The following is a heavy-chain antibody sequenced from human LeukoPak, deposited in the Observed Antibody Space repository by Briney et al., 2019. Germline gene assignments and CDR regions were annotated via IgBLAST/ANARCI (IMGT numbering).Heavy chain of an antibody. V-gene: IGHV3-23*01. D-gene: IGHD6-19*01. CDR3: AKEGDSSGWSAYFDY. CDR1: GFTFSSYA. J-gene: IGHJ4*02. CDR2: ISGSGAST. Sequence: SGGSLRLSCAASGFTFSSYAMSWVRQAPGKGLEWVSAISGSGASTYYADSVKGRFTISRDNSENTLYLKMNSLRAEDTAVYYCAKEGDSSGWSAYFDYWGQGTLVTVSS.